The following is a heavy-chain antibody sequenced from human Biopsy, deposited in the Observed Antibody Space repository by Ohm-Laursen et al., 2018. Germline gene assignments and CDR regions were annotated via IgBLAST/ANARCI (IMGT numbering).Heavy chain of an antibody. CDR2: INPVGGST. CDR1: GYTYTNHY. J-gene: IGHJ4*02. V-gene: IGHV1-46*01. Sequence: ASVKVSCKGSGYTYTNHYIHWVRQAPGQGLEWMGIINPVGGSTNYAQKFQGRVTLTTDTSTSTVHMELRSLRSDDTAVYYCARLLQTDGDGFWSGYYDYWGQGTLVTVSS. CDR3: ARLLQTDGDGFWSGYYDY. D-gene: IGHD3-3*01.